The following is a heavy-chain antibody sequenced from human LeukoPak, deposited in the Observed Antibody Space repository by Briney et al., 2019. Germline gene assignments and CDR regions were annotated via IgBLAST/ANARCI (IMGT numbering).Heavy chain of an antibody. CDR3: ARWPGGSYYYYYMDV. CDR2: INPNSGGT. V-gene: IGHV1-2*02. CDR1: GYTFAGYY. J-gene: IGHJ6*03. D-gene: IGHD3-16*01. Sequence: ASAKVSCTASGYTFAGYYMHWVRQAPGQGLEWMGWINPNSGGTNYAQKFQGRVTMTRDTSISTAYMELSRLRSDDTAVYYCARWPGGSYYYYYMDVWGKGTTVTVSS.